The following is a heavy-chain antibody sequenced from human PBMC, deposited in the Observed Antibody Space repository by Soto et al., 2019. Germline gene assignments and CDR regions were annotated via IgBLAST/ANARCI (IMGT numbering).Heavy chain of an antibody. CDR3: ARAGHSSGWYGSMIGDWYFDL. D-gene: IGHD6-19*01. CDR2: INSDGSST. J-gene: IGHJ2*01. Sequence: GGSLRLSCAASGFTFSSHAMSWVRQAPGKGLEWVTRINSDGSSTSYADSVKGRFTISRDNAKNTLYLQMNSLRAEDKAVYYCARAGHSSGWYGSMIGDWYFDLWGRGTLVTVSS. CDR1: GFTFSSHA. V-gene: IGHV3-74*01.